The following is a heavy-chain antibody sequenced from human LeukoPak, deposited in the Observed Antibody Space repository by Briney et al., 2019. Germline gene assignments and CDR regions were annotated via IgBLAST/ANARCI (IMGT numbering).Heavy chain of an antibody. D-gene: IGHD3-10*01. CDR1: GSIFSSCW. J-gene: IGHJ4*02. CDR2: INSDGSST. V-gene: IGHV3-74*01. Sequence: GGSLRLSCAASGSIFSSCWMHWVRQAPGKGLVWVSRINSDGSSTSYADSVKGRFTISRDNAKNTLYLQMNSLRAEDTAVYYCATKRGSGSYLIDYWGQGTLVTVSS. CDR3: ATKRGSGSYLIDY.